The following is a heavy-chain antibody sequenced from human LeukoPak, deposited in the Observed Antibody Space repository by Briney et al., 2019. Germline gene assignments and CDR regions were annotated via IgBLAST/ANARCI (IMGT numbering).Heavy chain of an antibody. V-gene: IGHV3-48*01. CDR1: GFTFSSYS. J-gene: IGHJ4*02. D-gene: IGHD2-2*01. Sequence: GGSLRLSCAASGFTFSSYSMNWVRQAPGKGLEWVSYISSSSSTIYYADSVKGRFTISRDNAKNSLYLQMNSLGAEDAAVYYCARELGYCSSTSCSNWGQGTLVTVSS. CDR2: ISSSSSTI. CDR3: ARELGYCSSTSCSN.